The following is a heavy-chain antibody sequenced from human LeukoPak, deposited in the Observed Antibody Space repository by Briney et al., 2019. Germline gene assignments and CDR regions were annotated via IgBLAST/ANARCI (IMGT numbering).Heavy chain of an antibody. D-gene: IGHD2-15*01. J-gene: IGHJ4*02. V-gene: IGHV1-3*01. CDR3: ARVSGGSRKYYFDY. CDR2: INAGNGNT. Sequence: ASVKVSCKASGYTFTSYAMHWVRQAPGQRLEWMGWINAGNGNTKYSQKFQGRVTITGDTSASTAYMELSSLRSEDTAVYYCARVSGGSRKYYFDYWGQGTLVTVSS. CDR1: GYTFTSYA.